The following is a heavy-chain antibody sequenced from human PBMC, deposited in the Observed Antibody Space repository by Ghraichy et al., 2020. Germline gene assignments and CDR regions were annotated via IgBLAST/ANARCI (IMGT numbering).Heavy chain of an antibody. V-gene: IGHV3-11*01. CDR3: ARDYNYYDSSGYPHWYFDL. Sequence: GGSLRLSCAASGFTFSDYYMSWIRQAPGKGLEWVSYISSSGSTIYYADSVKGRFTISRDNAKNSLYLQMNSLRAEDTAVYFCARDYNYYDSSGYPHWYFDLWGRGTLVTVSS. CDR2: ISSSGSTI. CDR1: GFTFSDYY. D-gene: IGHD3-22*01. J-gene: IGHJ2*01.